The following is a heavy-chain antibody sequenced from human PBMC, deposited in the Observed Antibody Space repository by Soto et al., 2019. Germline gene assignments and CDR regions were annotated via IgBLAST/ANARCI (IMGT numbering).Heavy chain of an antibody. CDR3: ARDREMATMDVRPYYYYGMDV. J-gene: IGHJ6*02. CDR2: ISAYNGNT. V-gene: IGHV1-18*04. D-gene: IGHD3-10*02. Sequence: QVQLVQSGAEVKKPGASVKVSCKASGYTFTSYGISWVRQAPGQGLEWMGWISAYNGNTNYAQKLKGRVTMTTDTSTSTAYMELRSLRSDDTAVYYCARDREMATMDVRPYYYYGMDVWGQGTTVTVSS. CDR1: GYTFTSYG.